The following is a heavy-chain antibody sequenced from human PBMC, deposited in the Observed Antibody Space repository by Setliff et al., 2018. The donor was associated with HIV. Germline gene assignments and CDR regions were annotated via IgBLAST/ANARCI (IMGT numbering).Heavy chain of an antibody. CDR3: ARGGKRAFDI. V-gene: IGHV4-39*07. J-gene: IGHJ3*02. CDR2: ISYSGST. CDR1: GGSFSNSYYF. Sequence: SETLSLTCNVSGGSFSNSYYFWGWIRQPPGKGLEWLGSISYSGSTYYNPSLKSRVTMSIDTSKIHFSLTLSSVSGADTALYYCARGGKRAFDIWGQGAMVTVS.